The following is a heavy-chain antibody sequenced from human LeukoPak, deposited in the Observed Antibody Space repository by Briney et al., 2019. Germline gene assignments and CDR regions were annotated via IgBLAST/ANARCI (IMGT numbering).Heavy chain of an antibody. CDR1: GFTFSSYA. CDR2: ISYDGSNK. CDR3: AREVDDILTDYYGMDV. Sequence: GRSLRLSCAASGFTFSSYAMHWVRQAPGKGLEWVAVISYDGSNKYYADSVKGRFTISRDNSKNTLYLQMNSLRAEDTAVYYCAREVDDILTDYYGMDVWGQGTTVTVSS. J-gene: IGHJ6*02. V-gene: IGHV3-30*04. D-gene: IGHD3-9*01.